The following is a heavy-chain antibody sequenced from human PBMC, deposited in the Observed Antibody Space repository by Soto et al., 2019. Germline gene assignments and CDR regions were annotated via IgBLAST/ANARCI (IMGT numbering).Heavy chain of an antibody. J-gene: IGHJ6*02. CDR2: IWYDGSNK. Sequence: QVQLEESGGGVVQPGRSLRLSCAASGFTFSSYGMHWVRQAPGKGLEWVAVIWYDGSNKYYADSVKGRFTISRDNSKNTLYLQMNSLRAEDTAVYYCARSRRDYGDLLPGYYGMDVWGQGTTVTVSS. CDR3: ARSRRDYGDLLPGYYGMDV. D-gene: IGHD4-17*01. V-gene: IGHV3-33*01. CDR1: GFTFSSYG.